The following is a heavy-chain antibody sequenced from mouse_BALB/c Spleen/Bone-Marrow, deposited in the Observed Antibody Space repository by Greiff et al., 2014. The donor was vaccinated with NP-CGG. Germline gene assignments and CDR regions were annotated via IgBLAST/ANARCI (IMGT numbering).Heavy chain of an antibody. J-gene: IGHJ4*01. CDR3: ARWDYYGYAMDN. Sequence: EVQRVESGPELVKPGVSMKISCKASGYSFTGYTMNWVKQSHGKNLEWIGLINPYDGGTSYNQKFKGKATLTVDKSSTTAFMELLSLSSEDSAVYYCARWDYYGYAMDNWGQGTSVTVSS. D-gene: IGHD1-1*01. CDR2: INPYDGGT. V-gene: IGHV1S135*01. CDR1: GYSFTGYT.